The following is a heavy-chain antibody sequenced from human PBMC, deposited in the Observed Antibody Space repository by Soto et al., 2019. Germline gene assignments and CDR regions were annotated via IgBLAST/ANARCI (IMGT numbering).Heavy chain of an antibody. Sequence: GASVKVSCKASGGTFSSYTISWVRQAPGQGLEWMGRIFLIFGIANYAQNFQGRVMITADKSTSTAYMELSSLSSEDTAVYYCMNGPAAAADIWGQGTLVTVSS. CDR3: MNGPAAAADI. J-gene: IGHJ4*02. D-gene: IGHD6-13*01. V-gene: IGHV1-69*02. CDR2: IFLIFGIA. CDR1: GGTFSSYT.